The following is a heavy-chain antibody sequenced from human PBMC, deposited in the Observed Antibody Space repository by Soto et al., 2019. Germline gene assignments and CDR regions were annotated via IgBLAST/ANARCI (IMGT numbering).Heavy chain of an antibody. Sequence: QLQLQESGPGLVKPSETLSLTCSVSGDSVSSSNFYWGWIRQPPGKGLEWIGSVYYSGSTYYNPSLKSRVTMSVDTSKNQFSLKLSSVTAADAAVYYCARHPTFSGWEYYFDYWGQGTLVNVSS. D-gene: IGHD6-19*01. CDR1: GDSVSSSNFY. CDR3: ARHPTFSGWEYYFDY. CDR2: VYYSGST. V-gene: IGHV4-39*01. J-gene: IGHJ4*02.